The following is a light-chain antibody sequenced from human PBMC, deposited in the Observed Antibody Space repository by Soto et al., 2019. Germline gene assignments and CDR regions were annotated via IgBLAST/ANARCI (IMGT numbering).Light chain of an antibody. CDR3: QQYNEWPLT. CDR1: QSVSST. J-gene: IGKJ4*01. V-gene: IGKV3-15*01. Sequence: EIVMTQSPATLSVSPGERATLSCRASQSVSSTLAWYQQKPGQAPRLLIYGASTRATGIPVRFSGSGSGTEFTLTIGSLQSEDFAVYYCQQYNEWPLTFGGGTKVDI. CDR2: GAS.